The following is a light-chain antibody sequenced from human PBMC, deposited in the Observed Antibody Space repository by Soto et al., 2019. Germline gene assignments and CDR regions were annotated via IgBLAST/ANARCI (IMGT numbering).Light chain of an antibody. CDR1: SSDVGGYNY. CDR3: CSYAGSYTGV. V-gene: IGLV2-11*01. Sequence: QSALTQPRSASGSPGQSVTISCTGTSSDVGGYNYVSWYQQHPGKAPKLMIYDVSKRPSGVPDRFSGSKSGNTASLTISGLQAEDEADYYCCSYAGSYTGVFGTGTKLTVL. CDR2: DVS. J-gene: IGLJ1*01.